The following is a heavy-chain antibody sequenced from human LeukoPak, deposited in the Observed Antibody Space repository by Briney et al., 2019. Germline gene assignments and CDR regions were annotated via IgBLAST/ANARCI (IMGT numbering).Heavy chain of an antibody. Sequence: ASVKVSCKASGGTFSSYAISWVRQAPGQGLEWMGGIIPIFGTANYAQKFQGRVTITADESTSTAYMELSSLRSEDTAVYYCASNIEPYYYGSGSLFNWFDPWGQGTLVTVSS. CDR2: IIPIFGTA. D-gene: IGHD3-10*01. V-gene: IGHV1-69*13. CDR1: GGTFSSYA. CDR3: ASNIEPYYYGSGSLFNWFDP. J-gene: IGHJ5*02.